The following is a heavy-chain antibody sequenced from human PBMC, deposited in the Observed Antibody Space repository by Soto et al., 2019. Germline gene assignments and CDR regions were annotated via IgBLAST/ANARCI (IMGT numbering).Heavy chain of an antibody. CDR3: AGGSSWTRVDY. Sequence: GGPLSHACRDAEFTFINSAMSLVRQAPGKGLEWVSAISGSGGSTYYADSMKGRFTISRDNSKSTLYLQMNSLRVEDTAVYYCAGGSSWTRVDYWGQGTLVTVS. CDR1: EFTFINSA. CDR2: ISGSGGST. D-gene: IGHD6-13*01. J-gene: IGHJ4*02. V-gene: IGHV3-23*01.